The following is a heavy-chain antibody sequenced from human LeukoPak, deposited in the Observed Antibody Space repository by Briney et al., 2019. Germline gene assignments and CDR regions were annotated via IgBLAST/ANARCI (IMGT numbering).Heavy chain of an antibody. J-gene: IGHJ2*01. CDR1: GGTFGSYV. Sequence: SVKVSCKASGGTFGSYVISWVRQAPGQGLEWMGGIIPIFGTAHYAQKFQGRLTITADESTSTVYMEMSSLRSEDTAMYYCAKEGDTALVTGYFDLWGRGTPVTVSA. D-gene: IGHD5-18*01. V-gene: IGHV1-69*01. CDR2: IIPIFGTA. CDR3: AKEGDTALVTGYFDL.